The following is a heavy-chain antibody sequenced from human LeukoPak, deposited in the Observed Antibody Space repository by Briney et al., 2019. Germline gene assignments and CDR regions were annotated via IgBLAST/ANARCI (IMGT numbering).Heavy chain of an antibody. D-gene: IGHD3-22*01. CDR2: IYTSGST. V-gene: IGHV4-61*02. CDR1: GGSISSGSYY. Sequence: PSETLSLTCTVSGGSISSGSYYWSWIRQPAGKGLEWIGRIYTSGSTNYNPSLKSRVTISVDTSKNQFSLKLSSVTAADTAVYYCARDGVYDSSGYFPEYFQHWGQGTLVTVSS. CDR3: ARDGVYDSSGYFPEYFQH. J-gene: IGHJ1*01.